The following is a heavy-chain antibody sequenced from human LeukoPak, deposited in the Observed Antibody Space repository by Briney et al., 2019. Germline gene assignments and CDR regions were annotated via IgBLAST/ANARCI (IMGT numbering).Heavy chain of an antibody. D-gene: IGHD2-2*01. CDR3: ARSASRDWYFDL. Sequence: ASVKVSCKASGYTFTYRYLHWVRQAPGQALEWMGWITPFNGNTNYAQKFQDRVTITRDRSMGTAYMELSSLRSEDTAMYYCARSASRDWYFDLWGRGTLVTVSS. J-gene: IGHJ2*01. CDR2: ITPFNGNT. V-gene: IGHV1-45*02. CDR1: GYTFTYRY.